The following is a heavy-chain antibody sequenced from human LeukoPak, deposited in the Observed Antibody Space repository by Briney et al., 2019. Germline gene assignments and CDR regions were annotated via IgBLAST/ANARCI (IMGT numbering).Heavy chain of an antibody. CDR2: INHSGST. CDR1: GGSFSGYY. Sequence: SETLSLTCAVYGGSFSGYYWSWIRQTPGKGLEWIGEINHSGSTNYNPSLKSRVTISIDTSKNQFSLKLNSVTAADTAVYYCARGYYDSSGYLPLDSWGQGTLVTVAS. J-gene: IGHJ4*02. CDR3: ARGYYDSSGYLPLDS. D-gene: IGHD3-22*01. V-gene: IGHV4-34*01.